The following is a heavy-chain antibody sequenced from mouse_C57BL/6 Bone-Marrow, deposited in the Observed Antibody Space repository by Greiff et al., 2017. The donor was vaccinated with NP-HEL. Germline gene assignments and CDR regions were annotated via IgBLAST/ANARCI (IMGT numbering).Heavy chain of an antibody. J-gene: IGHJ4*01. D-gene: IGHD2-4*01. Sequence: VQLKQSGPELVKPGASVKISCKASGYTFTDYYMNWVKQSHGKSLEWIGDINPNNGGTSYNQKFKGKATLTVDKSSSTAYMELRSLTSEDSAVYYCARGDYDDPSAMDYWGQGTSVTVSS. CDR2: INPNNGGT. V-gene: IGHV1-26*01. CDR1: GYTFTDYY. CDR3: ARGDYDDPSAMDY.